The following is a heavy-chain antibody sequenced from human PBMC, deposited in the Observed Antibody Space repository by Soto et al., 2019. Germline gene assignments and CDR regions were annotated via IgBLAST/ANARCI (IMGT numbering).Heavy chain of an antibody. CDR1: GFTFSSYG. CDR3: ARDRGGSYFPEY. CDR2: IWYDGSNK. D-gene: IGHD1-26*01. J-gene: IGHJ4*02. V-gene: IGHV3-33*01. Sequence: QVQLVESGGGVVQPGRSLRLSCAASGFTFSSYGMHWVRQAPGKGLEWVAVIWYDGSNKYYADSVKGRFTIYRDNSKNTLYLQMNSLRAEDTAVYYCARDRGGSYFPEYWGQGTLVTVSS.